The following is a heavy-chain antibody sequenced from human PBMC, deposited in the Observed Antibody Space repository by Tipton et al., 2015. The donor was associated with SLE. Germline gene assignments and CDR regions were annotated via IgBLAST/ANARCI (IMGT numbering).Heavy chain of an antibody. V-gene: IGHV4-39*01. D-gene: IGHD2-8*01. J-gene: IGHJ5*02. CDR2: ILYAGGTT. Sequence: TLSLTCTVSGGSITSTTYWWGWIRQPPGKNLEWIGSILYAGGTTYYNPSLKSRVAIDIDASKNQFSVRLTSVTAADTAVYYCARHDTNYGRNWFDPWGQGTLVTVPS. CDR1: GGSITSTTYW. CDR3: ARHDTNYGRNWFDP.